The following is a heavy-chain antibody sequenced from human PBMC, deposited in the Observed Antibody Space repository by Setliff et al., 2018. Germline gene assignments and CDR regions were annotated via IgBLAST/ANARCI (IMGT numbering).Heavy chain of an antibody. J-gene: IGHJ6*02. CDR2: IRSKAYGGTT. CDR1: GFTFGDYA. V-gene: IGHV3-49*04. CDR3: TSGYYGSGSAGYYGMDV. D-gene: IGHD3-10*01. Sequence: GGSLRLSCAASGFTFGDYAMSWVRQAPGKGLEWVGFIRSKAYGGTTEYAASVKGRFTISRDDSKSIAYLQMNSLKTEDTAVYYCTSGYYGSGSAGYYGMDVWGQGTTVTVSS.